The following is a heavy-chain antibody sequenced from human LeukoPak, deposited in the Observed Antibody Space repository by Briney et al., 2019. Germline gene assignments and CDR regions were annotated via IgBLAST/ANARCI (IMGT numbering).Heavy chain of an antibody. J-gene: IGHJ4*02. Sequence: GSLRLSSAASGFSLVSYYMAWVREAPGKGLEWMADIKQDGSEKFYVDSVKGRFTIFRDNAKNSLYLQMNSLRAEDTALYYCAKGTVDTAMPSPFDYWGQGTLVTVSS. D-gene: IGHD5-18*01. CDR1: GFSLVSYY. CDR3: AKGTVDTAMPSPFDY. CDR2: IKQDGSEK. V-gene: IGHV3-7*03.